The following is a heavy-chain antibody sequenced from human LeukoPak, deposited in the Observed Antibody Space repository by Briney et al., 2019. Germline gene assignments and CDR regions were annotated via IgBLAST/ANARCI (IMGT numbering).Heavy chain of an antibody. V-gene: IGHV3-7*01. CDR1: GFTFSSYW. CDR3: ARLRTYYYGSGSCGYYYGMDV. D-gene: IGHD3-10*01. Sequence: GGSLRLSCAASGFTFSSYWMSWVRQAPGKGLEWVANIKQDGSEKYYVDSVKGRFTISRDNAKNSLYLQMNSLRAEDTAVYYCARLRTYYYGSGSCGYYYGMDVWGQGTTVTVSS. J-gene: IGHJ6*02. CDR2: IKQDGSEK.